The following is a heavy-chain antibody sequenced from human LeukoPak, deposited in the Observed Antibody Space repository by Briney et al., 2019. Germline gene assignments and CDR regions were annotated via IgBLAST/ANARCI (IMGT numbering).Heavy chain of an antibody. CDR1: GFTFSSCA. CDR3: AKDFPSYYDSSGYYQEYFQH. J-gene: IGHJ1*01. Sequence: GGSLRLSCAASGFTFSSCAMSWVRQAPGKGPEWVSAISGSGGSTYYADSVKGRFTISRDNSKNTLYLQMNSLRAEDTAVYYCAKDFPSYYDSSGYYQEYFQHWGQGTLVTVSS. D-gene: IGHD3-22*01. V-gene: IGHV3-23*01. CDR2: ISGSGGST.